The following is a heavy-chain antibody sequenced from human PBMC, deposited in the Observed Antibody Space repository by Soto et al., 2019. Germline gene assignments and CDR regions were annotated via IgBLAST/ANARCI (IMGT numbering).Heavy chain of an antibody. Sequence: AVGSLRLSCAASGFSFRNAWMSWVRQAPGKGLEWVGHIKSQGDGGTRDYAAPVKGRFTISRDDSKNTLFLQMNSLKNEDTAVYFCTTDLQAYCDGTTCYAGNYYYDDMDVCGQGTTVTVSS. V-gene: IGHV3-15*01. D-gene: IGHD2-2*01. CDR3: TTDLQAYCDGTTCYAGNYYYDDMDV. J-gene: IGHJ6*02. CDR1: GFSFRNAW. CDR2: IKSQGDGGTR.